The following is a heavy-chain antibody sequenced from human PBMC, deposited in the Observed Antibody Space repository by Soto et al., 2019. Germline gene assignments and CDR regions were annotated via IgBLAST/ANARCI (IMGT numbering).Heavy chain of an antibody. CDR2: IDPSNSYT. D-gene: IGHD3-3*02. V-gene: IGHV5-10-1*01. CDR3: AFLDTSLDFDF. CDR1: GYRFTRYW. J-gene: IGHJ4*02. Sequence: PGESLNSSCKGSGYRFTRYWISWVLQMPGKGLEWMGRIDPSNSYTHYSPSLHGHVTISADNSISTAYLQWSNLRASDTAIYYCAFLDTSLDFDFWGQGTLVTVSS.